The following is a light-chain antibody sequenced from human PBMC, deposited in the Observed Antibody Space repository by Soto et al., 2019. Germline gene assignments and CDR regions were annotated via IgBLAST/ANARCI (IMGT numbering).Light chain of an antibody. CDR1: SSDVGGYNY. Sequence: QPASVSGSPGQSITISCTGSSSDVGGYNYVSWYQQHTGKAPKLIIYDVSVRPSGISSRFSGSKSGNSASLTISGLRADDEAEYYCSSYTSSVILVFGTGTKLTVL. CDR2: DVS. V-gene: IGLV2-14*03. J-gene: IGLJ1*01. CDR3: SSYTSSVILV.